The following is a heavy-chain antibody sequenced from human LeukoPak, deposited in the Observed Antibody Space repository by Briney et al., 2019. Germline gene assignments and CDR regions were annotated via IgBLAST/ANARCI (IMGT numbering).Heavy chain of an antibody. V-gene: IGHV4-4*07. CDR1: GGSISSYY. Sequence: ASETLSLTCTVSGGSISSYYWSWIRQPAGKGLEWIGRMYTSGSTNYNPSLKSRVTMSVDTSKNQFSLKLSSVTAADTAVYYCARDSSDYDFWSGYLEDWFDPWGQGTLVTVSS. D-gene: IGHD3-3*01. CDR3: ARDSSDYDFWSGYLEDWFDP. CDR2: MYTSGST. J-gene: IGHJ5*02.